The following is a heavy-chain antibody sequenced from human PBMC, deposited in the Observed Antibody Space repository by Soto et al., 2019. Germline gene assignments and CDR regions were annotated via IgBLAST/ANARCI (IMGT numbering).Heavy chain of an antibody. CDR3: GRDPRYYYGSGGYLDY. Sequence: QVQLVQSGAEVKKPGASVKVSCKASGYTFTSYAMHWVRQAPGQRLEWMGWINAGNGNTKYSQKFQGRVTITRDTSARTDCMELSSLRSEDTAVYYCGRDPRYYYGSGGYLDYWGQGTLVTVSS. J-gene: IGHJ4*02. CDR1: GYTFTSYA. V-gene: IGHV1-3*01. CDR2: INAGNGNT. D-gene: IGHD3-10*01.